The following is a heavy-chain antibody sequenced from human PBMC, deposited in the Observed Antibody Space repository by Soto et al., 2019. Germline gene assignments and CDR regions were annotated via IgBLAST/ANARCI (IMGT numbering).Heavy chain of an antibody. CDR2: INPSGGST. V-gene: IGHV1-46*01. CDR1: EYTFTDYY. CDR3: ANAAYSTSWYDF. Sequence: QVQLVQSGAEVKKPGASVKLSCKSSEYTFTDYYIHWVRQAPGQGLEWMGLINPSGGSTSYPQKLQGRVTLTRDTSTRTVYMELSSLRSEDTAVYYCANAAYSTSWYDFWGQGTLVTVSS. J-gene: IGHJ5*01. D-gene: IGHD6-13*01.